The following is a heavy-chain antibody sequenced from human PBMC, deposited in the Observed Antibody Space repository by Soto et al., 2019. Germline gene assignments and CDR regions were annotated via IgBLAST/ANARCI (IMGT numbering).Heavy chain of an antibody. CDR3: ARVGGYYYVGRGHAFDI. CDR2: IYYSGST. V-gene: IGHV4-31*03. D-gene: IGHD3-16*01. J-gene: IGHJ3*02. CDR1: GGSISSGGYY. Sequence: QVQLQESGPGLVKPSQTLSLTFTVSGGSISSGGYYWSWISQHPGKGLEWIGYIYYSGSTYYNPSLKIRFTISVDTSKNQFSLKLSSVTAPDTAVYYCARVGGYYYVGRGHAFDIWFQGTMVTVSS.